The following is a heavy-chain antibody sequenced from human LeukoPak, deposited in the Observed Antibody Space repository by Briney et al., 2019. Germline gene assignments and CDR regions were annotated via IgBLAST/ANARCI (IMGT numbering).Heavy chain of an antibody. CDR1: GFTFSSYA. Sequence: PGRSLRLSCAASGFTFSSYAMHWVRQAPGKGLEGVAVISYDGSNKYYADSVKGGFTISRDNSKSTLYLQMNSLRAEDTAVYYCAREGAIFGVVIIDYYYGMDVWGQGTTVTVSS. D-gene: IGHD3-3*01. CDR2: ISYDGSNK. V-gene: IGHV3-30-3*01. J-gene: IGHJ6*02. CDR3: AREGAIFGVVIIDYYYGMDV.